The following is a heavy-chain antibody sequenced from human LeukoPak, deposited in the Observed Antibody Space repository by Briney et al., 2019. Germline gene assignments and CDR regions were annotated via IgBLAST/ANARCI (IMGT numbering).Heavy chain of an antibody. J-gene: IGHJ4*02. CDR3: ARVGTKFLNYDFWSGRPYYFDC. CDR2: VFYNGAT. CDR1: GGSISSSIYY. V-gene: IGHV4-39*07. D-gene: IGHD3-3*01. Sequence: SETLSLTCIVSGGSISSSIYYWAWVRQPPGKGLEWIGTVFYNGATQYSPSLRSRVTISIDTSTNQFSLKLTSVTAADTALYYCARVGTKFLNYDFWSGRPYYFDCWGQGTLVTVSS.